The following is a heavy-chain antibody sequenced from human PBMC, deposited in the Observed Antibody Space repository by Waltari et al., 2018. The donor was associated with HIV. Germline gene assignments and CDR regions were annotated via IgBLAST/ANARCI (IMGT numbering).Heavy chain of an antibody. CDR2: ISGYNVNT. V-gene: IGHV1-18*01. CDR3: ARGVSIVRGVMIRGHMDV. CDR1: GYTFSAYT. Sequence: VQLVQSGAEMRKPGASVKVYCRASGYTFSAYTISRVRQATGQGHEWGGWISGYNVNTNDERKFQGRVNMTTDTSTSTAQMELRSRRSDDTALYYCARGVSIVRGVMIRGHMDVWGQGTTVTVSS. J-gene: IGHJ6*02. D-gene: IGHD3-10*01.